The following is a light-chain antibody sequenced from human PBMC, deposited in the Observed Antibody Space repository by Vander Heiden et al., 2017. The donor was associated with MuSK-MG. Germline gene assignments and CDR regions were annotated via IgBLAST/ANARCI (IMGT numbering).Light chain of an antibody. V-gene: IGKV3-11*01. Sequence: EIVLTQSPATLSLSPGERATLSCRASERVDSYLAWYQQKPGQAPRLLIYDASNRASGIPARFSGSGSGTDFTLTISSLEPEDFAVYSCQQRTFGAETKVEIK. J-gene: IGKJ4*01. CDR1: ERVDSY. CDR3: QQRT. CDR2: DAS.